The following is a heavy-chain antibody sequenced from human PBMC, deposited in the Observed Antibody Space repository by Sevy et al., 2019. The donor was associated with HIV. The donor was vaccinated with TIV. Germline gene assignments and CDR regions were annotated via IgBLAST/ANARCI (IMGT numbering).Heavy chain of an antibody. V-gene: IGHV4-30-2*01. Sequence: HSETLSLTCAVSGGSISSGGYSWSWIRQPPGKGLEWIWYIYHSGSTYYNPSLKSRVTISVDRSKNQFSLKLSSVTAADTAVYYCARGLPPYMADYYYYYGMDVWGQGTTVTVSS. D-gene: IGHD6-19*01. CDR3: ARGLPPYMADYYYYYGMDV. J-gene: IGHJ6*02. CDR2: IYHSGST. CDR1: GGSISSGGYS.